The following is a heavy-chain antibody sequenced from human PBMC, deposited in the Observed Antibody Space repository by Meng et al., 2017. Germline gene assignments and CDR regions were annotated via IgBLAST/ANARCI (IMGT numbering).Heavy chain of an antibody. V-gene: IGHV4-34*01. CDR1: GGSFSGYY. J-gene: IGHJ5*02. Sequence: LQPWGDGLVYPSDALSLTSAVYGGSFSGYYWSWIRQPPGKGLEWIGEINHSGSTNYNPSLKSRVTISVDTSKNQFSLKLSSVTAADTAVYYCASKGGLSTYNWFDPWGQGTLVTVFS. CDR3: ASKGGLSTYNWFDP. D-gene: IGHD5-12*01. CDR2: INHSGST.